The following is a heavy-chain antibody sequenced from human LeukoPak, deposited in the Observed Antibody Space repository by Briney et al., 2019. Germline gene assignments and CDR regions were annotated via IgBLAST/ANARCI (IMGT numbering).Heavy chain of an antibody. Sequence: PGRSLRLSCAASGFTFSSYAMHWVRQAPGKGLEWVAVISYDGSNKYYADSVKGRFTISRDNSKNTLYLQMNSLRAEDTAVYYCASGRRWLQPPEGFDSWGQGTLVTVSS. CDR1: GFTFSSYA. CDR3: ASGRRWLQPPEGFDS. V-gene: IGHV3-30*04. J-gene: IGHJ4*02. CDR2: ISYDGSNK. D-gene: IGHD5-24*01.